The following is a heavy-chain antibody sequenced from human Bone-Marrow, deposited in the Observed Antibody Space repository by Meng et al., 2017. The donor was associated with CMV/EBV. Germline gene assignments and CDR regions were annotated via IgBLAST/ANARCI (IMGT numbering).Heavy chain of an antibody. CDR1: GGAFRCYY. V-gene: IGHV4-34*01. J-gene: IGHJ4*02. CDR2: INHSGST. D-gene: IGHD6-13*01. Sequence: GLLHPLEALATHVSVVGGAFRCYYRIWIRQPPGKGLEWIGEINHSGSTNSNPSLKSRVTISVDTSKNQFSLKLSSVTAADKAVYYCARGRTAAGATTTTFDYWGQGTLVTVSS. CDR3: ARGRTAAGATTTTFDY.